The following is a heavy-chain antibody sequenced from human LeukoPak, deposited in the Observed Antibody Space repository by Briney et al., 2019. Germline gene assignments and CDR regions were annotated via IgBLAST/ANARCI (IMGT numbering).Heavy chain of an antibody. Sequence: GASVTVSCTASGYAFTSYDINWVRQAPGQGLEWMGWMNPNSGNTGYAQKFQGRVTMTRNTSISTAYMGLSSLRSEDTAVYYCARALVATILNWFDPWGQGTLVTVSS. V-gene: IGHV1-8*01. CDR1: GYAFTSYD. D-gene: IGHD5-12*01. CDR3: ARALVATILNWFDP. J-gene: IGHJ5*02. CDR2: MNPNSGNT.